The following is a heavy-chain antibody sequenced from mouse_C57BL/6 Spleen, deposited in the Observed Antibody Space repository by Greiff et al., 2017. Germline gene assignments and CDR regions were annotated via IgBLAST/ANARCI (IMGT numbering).Heavy chain of an antibody. D-gene: IGHD3-2*02. V-gene: IGHV1-69*01. CDR1: GYTFTSYW. J-gene: IGHJ4*01. CDR2: IDPSDSYT. CDR3: ARDSSGYDAMGY. Sequence: QVQLQQPGAELVMPGASVKLSCKASGYTFTSYWMHWVKQRPGQGLEWIGDIDPSDSYTNYNQKFKGKTTLTVDKSSSTAYMQLSSLTSEDSAVYYCARDSSGYDAMGYWGQGTSVTVAS.